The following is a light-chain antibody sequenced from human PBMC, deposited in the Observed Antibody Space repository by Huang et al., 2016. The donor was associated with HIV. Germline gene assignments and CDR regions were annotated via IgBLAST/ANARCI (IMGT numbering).Light chain of an antibody. CDR3: QQYNNWPPVT. Sequence: EVVMTQSPATLSVSPGERATLSCRASQSVSSNLAWYQQKPGQAPRLLIDGASTRATGIPARFSGSGSGTEFTLTISSLQSEDFAVYYCQQYNNWPPVTFGQGTKLEIK. CDR1: QSVSSN. J-gene: IGKJ2*01. CDR2: GAS. V-gene: IGKV3D-15*01.